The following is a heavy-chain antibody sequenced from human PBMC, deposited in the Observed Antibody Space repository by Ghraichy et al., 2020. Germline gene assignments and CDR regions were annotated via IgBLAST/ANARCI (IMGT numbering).Heavy chain of an antibody. D-gene: IGHD3-3*01. J-gene: IGHJ6*02. CDR2: IIPIFGTA. CDR3: VARPWSGYPSRYYGMDV. Sequence: SVKVSCKASGGTFSSYAISWVRQAPGQGLEWMGGIIPIFGTANYAQKFQGRVTITADESTSTAYMELSSLRSEDTAVYYCVARPWSGYPSRYYGMDVWGQGTTVTVSS. CDR1: GGTFSSYA. V-gene: IGHV1-69*13.